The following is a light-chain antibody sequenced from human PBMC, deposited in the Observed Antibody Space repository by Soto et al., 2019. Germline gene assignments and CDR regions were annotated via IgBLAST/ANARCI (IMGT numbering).Light chain of an antibody. V-gene: IGLV1-40*01. Sequence: VVTEPPSVSEAPGQRVTISCTGSRSNIGAGYDVHWYQQFPGTAPKLLIYGNNNWPSGVPDRFSDSKSGTSASLAITGLQAEDESDYYCQSYDSSLSAVLFGGGTKLTVL. CDR2: GNN. CDR3: QSYDSSLSAVL. CDR1: RSNIGAGYD. J-gene: IGLJ2*01.